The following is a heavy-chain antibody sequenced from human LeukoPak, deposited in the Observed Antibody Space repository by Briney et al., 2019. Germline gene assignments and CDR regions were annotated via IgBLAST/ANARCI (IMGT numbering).Heavy chain of an antibody. Sequence: ASVKVSCKASGYIFTDYYIRWVRQAPGQGLEWMGRINSNTGGANYAQNFQGRVTMTRDTSISTAYMELSRLRSDDTAVYYCARDRPLIVVVSAMDVWGKGTTVTVSS. J-gene: IGHJ6*03. CDR2: INSNTGGA. V-gene: IGHV1-2*06. D-gene: IGHD2-2*01. CDR1: GYIFTDYY. CDR3: ARDRPLIVVVSAMDV.